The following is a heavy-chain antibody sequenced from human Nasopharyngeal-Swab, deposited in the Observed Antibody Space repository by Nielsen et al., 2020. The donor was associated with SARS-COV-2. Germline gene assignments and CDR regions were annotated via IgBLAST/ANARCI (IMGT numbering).Heavy chain of an antibody. D-gene: IGHD5-24*01. CDR2: MYRSGSS. J-gene: IGHJ4*02. CDR1: GASINNDQW. V-gene: IGHV4-4*02. CDR3: VRGGNWYFDY. Sequence: SETLSLTCAVSGASINNDQWWTWVRQPPGKGLEWIGVMYRSGSSNFSPSLKSRAAISLDKTNNRFSLILKSVTAADTAVYFCVRGGNWYFDYWGQGILVTVSS.